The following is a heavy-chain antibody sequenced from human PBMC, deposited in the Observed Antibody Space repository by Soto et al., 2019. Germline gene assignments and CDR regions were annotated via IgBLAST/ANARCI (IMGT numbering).Heavy chain of an antibody. V-gene: IGHV4-31*03. CDR1: GGSISSGGYY. Sequence: QVQLQESGPGLVKPSQTLSLTCTVSGGSISSGGYYWSWIRQHPGKGLEWIGYIYYSGSTYYNPSLKSRVTISVEPSKNQFSLKLSSVTAADTAVYYCARSPSRGGAFDYWGQGTLVTVSS. D-gene: IGHD3-16*01. CDR3: ARSPSRGGAFDY. CDR2: IYYSGST. J-gene: IGHJ4*02.